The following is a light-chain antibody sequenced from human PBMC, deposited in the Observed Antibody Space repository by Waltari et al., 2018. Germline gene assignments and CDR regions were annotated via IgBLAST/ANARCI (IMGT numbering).Light chain of an antibody. Sequence: DIQRTQAPSSLSAAVGDTVTITCRASQSISTYLNWYQVKPGKDPKLLIYVASRLQSGVPSRFSGSGSGTAFPLTINSLQPEDFAPYYCQETSSAPPVTFGGGTKVEIK. J-gene: IGKJ4*01. CDR3: QETSSAPPVT. CDR2: VAS. V-gene: IGKV1-39*01. CDR1: QSISTY.